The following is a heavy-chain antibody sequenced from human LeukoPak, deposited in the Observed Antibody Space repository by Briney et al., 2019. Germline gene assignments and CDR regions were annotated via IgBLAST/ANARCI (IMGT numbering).Heavy chain of an antibody. CDR2: ISSGSHHK. Sequence: PGGSLRLSCAGSGFTFSRFSLIWVRQAPGKGLEWVASISSGSHHKYHADSVTGRFTVSRDNDKNSLFLQMNSLRAEDTALYYCATRLTADTYEAPAIWGQGTMVTVSS. V-gene: IGHV3-21*06. CDR3: ATRLTADTYEAPAI. J-gene: IGHJ3*02. CDR1: GFTFSRFS. D-gene: IGHD6-13*01.